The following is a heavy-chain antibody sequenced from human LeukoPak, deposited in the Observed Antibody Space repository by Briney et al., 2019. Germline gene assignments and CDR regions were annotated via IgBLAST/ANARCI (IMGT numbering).Heavy chain of an antibody. V-gene: IGHV3-48*01. CDR1: GFTFTSHS. Sequence: GGSLRLSCAASGFTFTSHSMNWVRQAPGKGLEWVSYISTGSNSIYYADSVKGRFSISRDNSKNTLYLQMNSLRAEDTAVYYCARERPHFYWGQGTLVTVSS. D-gene: IGHD2/OR15-2a*01. CDR3: ARERPHFY. J-gene: IGHJ4*02. CDR2: ISTGSNSI.